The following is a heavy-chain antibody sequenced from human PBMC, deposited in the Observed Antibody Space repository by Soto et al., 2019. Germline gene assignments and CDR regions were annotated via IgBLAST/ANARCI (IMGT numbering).Heavy chain of an antibody. CDR2: INPSGGST. D-gene: IGHD6-13*01. V-gene: IGHV1-46*01. CDR3: AIGVYSRSWYGGGFDP. CDR1: GYTFTSYY. J-gene: IGHJ5*02. Sequence: QVQLVQSGAEVKKPGASVKVSCKASGYTFTSYYMHWVRQAPGQGLEWMGIINPSGGSTSYAQKVQGRVTMTRETATSTVNMELSSLRSEDTAVYYCAIGVYSRSWYGGGFDPWGQGTLVTVSS.